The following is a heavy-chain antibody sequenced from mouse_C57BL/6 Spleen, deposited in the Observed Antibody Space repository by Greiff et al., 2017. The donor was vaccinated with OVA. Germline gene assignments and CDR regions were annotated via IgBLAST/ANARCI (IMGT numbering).Heavy chain of an antibody. Sequence: QVQLQQSGPELVKPGASVKISCKASGYAFSSSWMNWVKQRPGKGLEWIGRIYPGDGDTNYNGKFKGKATLTADKSSSTAYMQRSSLTSEDSAVYFCARSGYFYFDYWGQGTTLTVSS. D-gene: IGHD2-3*01. J-gene: IGHJ2*01. V-gene: IGHV1-82*01. CDR3: ARSGYFYFDY. CDR2: IYPGDGDT. CDR1: GYAFSSSW.